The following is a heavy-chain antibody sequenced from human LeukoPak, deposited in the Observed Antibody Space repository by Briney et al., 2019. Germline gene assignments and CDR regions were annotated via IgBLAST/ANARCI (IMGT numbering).Heavy chain of an antibody. Sequence: GRSLRLSCAASGFTFSSYAMHWVRQAPGKGLEWVAVISYDGSNKYYADSVKGRFTISRDNSKNTLYLQMNSLRAEDTAVYYCARDRAARTNRWFDPWGQGTLVTVSS. CDR3: ARDRAARTNRWFDP. CDR1: GFTFSSYA. V-gene: IGHV3-30*04. CDR2: ISYDGSNK. D-gene: IGHD1/OR15-1a*01. J-gene: IGHJ5*02.